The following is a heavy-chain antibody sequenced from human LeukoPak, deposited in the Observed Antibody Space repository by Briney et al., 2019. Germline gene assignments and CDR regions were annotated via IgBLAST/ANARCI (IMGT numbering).Heavy chain of an antibody. Sequence: GGSLRLSCAASGFTFSNACMTWVRQAPGKGLECLVHIKSKTDGGTTDFAAPVKGRFTISRDDSKNTLFLQMNSLKTEDTAVYYCTTGTWIQLWLPDYWGQGTLVTVSS. J-gene: IGHJ4*02. D-gene: IGHD5-18*01. V-gene: IGHV3-15*01. CDR2: IKSKTDGGTT. CDR3: TTGTWIQLWLPDY. CDR1: GFTFSNAC.